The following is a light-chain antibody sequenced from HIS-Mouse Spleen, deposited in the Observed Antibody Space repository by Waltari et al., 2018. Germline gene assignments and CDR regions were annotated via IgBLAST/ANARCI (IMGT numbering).Light chain of an antibody. CDR3: QQYGSSPT. V-gene: IGKV3-20*01. Sequence: EIVLTQSPGTLSLSPGERATLSCRASQSVSSSYLAWYQQKPGQAPRLLIYGASIRATGIPDRLSGSGSGTDFTLTISRLEPEDFAVYYCQQYGSSPTFGQGTKLEIK. CDR1: QSVSSSY. J-gene: IGKJ2*01. CDR2: GAS.